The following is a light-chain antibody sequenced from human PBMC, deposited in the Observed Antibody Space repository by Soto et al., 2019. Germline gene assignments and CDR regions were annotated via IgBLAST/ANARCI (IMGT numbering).Light chain of an antibody. CDR2: EVR. CDR1: ISHVGGYNY. CDR3: TSYTSSSPYV. J-gene: IGLJ1*01. V-gene: IGLV2-14*01. Sequence: LTQPASVSGSPGQSITISCTGTISHVGGYNYVSWYQQHPGKAPKLMIYEVRNRPSGISNRFSGSKSGNTASLTISGLQAEDEADYYCTSYTSSSPYVFGTGTKVTVL.